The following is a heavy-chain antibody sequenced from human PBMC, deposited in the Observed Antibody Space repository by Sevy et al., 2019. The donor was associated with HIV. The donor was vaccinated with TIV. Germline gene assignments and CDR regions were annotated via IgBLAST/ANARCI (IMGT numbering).Heavy chain of an antibody. CDR3: AGEQWLVYYFDY. Sequence: GGSLRLSCAASGFTFSSYGMHWVRQAPGKGLEWVAVIWYDGSNKYYADSVKGRFTISRDNSKNTLYLQMNSLRAEDTAVYYCAGEQWLVYYFDYWGQGTLVTVSS. J-gene: IGHJ4*02. D-gene: IGHD6-19*01. V-gene: IGHV3-33*01. CDR1: GFTFSSYG. CDR2: IWYDGSNK.